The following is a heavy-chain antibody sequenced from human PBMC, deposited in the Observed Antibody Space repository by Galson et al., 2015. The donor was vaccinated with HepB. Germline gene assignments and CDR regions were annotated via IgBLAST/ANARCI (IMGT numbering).Heavy chain of an antibody. D-gene: IGHD1-7*01. CDR2: TYYRSKWYN. J-gene: IGHJ6*02. CDR3: ARRPSSHNWNYVGYYYYGMDV. V-gene: IGHV6-1*01. CDR1: GDSVSSNSGA. Sequence: CAISGDSVSSNSGAWNWIRQSPSRGLEWLGRTYYRSKWYNDYAVSVKSRITINPDTSKNQFSLQLNSVTPEDTAVYYCARRPSSHNWNYVGYYYYGMDVWGQGTTVTVSS.